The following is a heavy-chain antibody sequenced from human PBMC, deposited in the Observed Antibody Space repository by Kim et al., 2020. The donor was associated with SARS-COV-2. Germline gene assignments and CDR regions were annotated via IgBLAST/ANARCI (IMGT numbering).Heavy chain of an antibody. Sequence: ASVKVSCKASGYTFTSYDINWVRQATGRGLEWMGWMNPNSGNTGYAQKFQGRVTMTRNTSISTAYMELSSLRSEDTAVYYCARAGNYVWYFDLWGRGTLVTVSS. CDR1: GYTFTSYD. CDR3: ARAGNYVWYFDL. V-gene: IGHV1-8*01. CDR2: MNPNSGNT. D-gene: IGHD1-7*01. J-gene: IGHJ2*01.